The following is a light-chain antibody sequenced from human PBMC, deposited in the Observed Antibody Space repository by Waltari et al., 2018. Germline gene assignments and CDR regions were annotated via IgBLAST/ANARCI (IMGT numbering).Light chain of an antibody. CDR3: QQYYSTPPT. J-gene: IGKJ4*01. CDR2: WAS. Sequence: DIVMTQSPDSLAVSLGERATINCKSGQSVLYSSNNKNYLAWYQQKPGQPPKLLIYWASTRESGVPDRFSGSGSGTDFTLTISSLQAEDVAVYYCQQYYSTPPTFGGGTKVEIK. V-gene: IGKV4-1*01. CDR1: QSVLYSSNNKNY.